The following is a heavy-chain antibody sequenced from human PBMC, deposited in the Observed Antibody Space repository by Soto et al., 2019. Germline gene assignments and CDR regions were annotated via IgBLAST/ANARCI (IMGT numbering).Heavy chain of an antibody. CDR2: IIPIFGTA. Sequence: QVQLVQSGAEVKKPGSSVKVSCKASGGTFSSYAISWVRQAPGQGREWMGGIIPIFGTANYAQKFQGRVTITADESTRTAYKELSSLRSENTALYYCARADSSGYLCALWGQGTLVTVSS. CDR3: ARADSSGYLCAL. V-gene: IGHV1-69*12. D-gene: IGHD3-22*01. CDR1: GGTFSSYA. J-gene: IGHJ4*02.